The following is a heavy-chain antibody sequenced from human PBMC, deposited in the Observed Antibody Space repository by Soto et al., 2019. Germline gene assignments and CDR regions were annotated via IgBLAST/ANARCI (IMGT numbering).Heavy chain of an antibody. D-gene: IGHD3-22*01. CDR3: ARAGDYYDWAFDI. Sequence: GGSLRLSCAASGFTFSSYSMNWVRQAPGKGLEWVSYISSSSSTIYYADSVKGRFTISRDNAKNSLYLQMNSLGDEDTAVYYCARAGDYYDWAFDIWGQGTMVTVSS. J-gene: IGHJ3*02. V-gene: IGHV3-48*02. CDR2: ISSSSSTI. CDR1: GFTFSSYS.